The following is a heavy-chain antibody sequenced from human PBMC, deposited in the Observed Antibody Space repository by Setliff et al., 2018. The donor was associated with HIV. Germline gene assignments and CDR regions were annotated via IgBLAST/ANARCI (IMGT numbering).Heavy chain of an antibody. CDR3: ARDLWFGQYVGNWLDP. CDR1: GFTFSTYS. J-gene: IGHJ5*02. V-gene: IGHV3-48*02. CDR2: ISSSSSSI. Sequence: GGSLRLSCAASGFTFSTYSLNWVRQAPGKGLEWISCISSSSSSIYYADSVKGRFTISRDNTKNSLYLQMNSLRDEDTAVYYCARDLWFGQYVGNWLDPWGRGTLVTVSS. D-gene: IGHD3-10*01.